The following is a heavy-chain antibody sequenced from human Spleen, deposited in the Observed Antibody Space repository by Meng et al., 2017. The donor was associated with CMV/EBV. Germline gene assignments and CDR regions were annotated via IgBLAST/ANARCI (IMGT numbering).Heavy chain of an antibody. Sequence: GGSLRLSCAASGYTFKNFWMHWVRQAPGKGQEWVAVISYDGSNKYYADSVKGRFTISRDNSKNTLYLQMNSLRAEDTAVYYCARGGHKAGYFDYWGQGTLVTVSS. D-gene: IGHD3-10*01. J-gene: IGHJ4*02. CDR3: ARGGHKAGYFDY. CDR2: ISYDGSNK. V-gene: IGHV3-30*03. CDR1: GYTFKNFW.